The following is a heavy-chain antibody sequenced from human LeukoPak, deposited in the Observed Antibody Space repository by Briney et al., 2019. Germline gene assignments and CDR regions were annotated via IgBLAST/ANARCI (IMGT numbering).Heavy chain of an antibody. CDR3: ARESVSYSSSWYFDY. CDR1: GGSFSGYY. J-gene: IGHJ4*02. D-gene: IGHD6-13*01. V-gene: IGHV4-34*01. CDR2: INHSGST. Sequence: SETLSLTCAVYGGSFSGYYWSWIRQPPGKGLEWIGEINHSGSTNYNPSLKSRVTISVDTSKNQFSLKLSSVTAADTAVYYYARESVSYSSSWYFDYWGQGTLVTVSS.